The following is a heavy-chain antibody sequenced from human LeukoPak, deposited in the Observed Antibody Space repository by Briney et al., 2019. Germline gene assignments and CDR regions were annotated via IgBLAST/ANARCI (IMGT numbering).Heavy chain of an antibody. CDR3: AREPLRERGAFDI. D-gene: IGHD3-10*01. V-gene: IGHV3-21*01. CDR2: ISSSSSYI. Sequence: GGSLRLSCAASGLTFSSYSMNWVGQAPGKGLGWVSSISSSSSYIYYADSVKGRFTISRDNAKNSLYLQMNSLRAEDTAVYYCAREPLRERGAFDIWGQGTMVTVSS. CDR1: GLTFSSYS. J-gene: IGHJ3*02.